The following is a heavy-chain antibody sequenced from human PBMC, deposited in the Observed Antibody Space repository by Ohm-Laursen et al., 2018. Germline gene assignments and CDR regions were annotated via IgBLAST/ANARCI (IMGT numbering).Heavy chain of an antibody. CDR3: ARYAGLYCSGGSCGYYFDY. CDR2: TSSSSSYI. V-gene: IGHV3-21*04. CDR1: GFTFSSYS. Sequence: SLRLSCAASGFTFSSYSMNWVRQAPGKGLEWVSSTSSSSSYIYYADSVKGRFTISRDNAKNSLYLQMNSLRAEDTAVYYCARYAGLYCSGGSCGYYFDYWGQGILVTVSS. J-gene: IGHJ4*02. D-gene: IGHD2-15*01.